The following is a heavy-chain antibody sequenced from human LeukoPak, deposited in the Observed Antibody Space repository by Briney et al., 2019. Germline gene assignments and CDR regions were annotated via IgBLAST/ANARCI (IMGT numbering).Heavy chain of an antibody. V-gene: IGHV3-23*01. CDR1: GFIFDNYT. D-gene: IGHD2-15*01. J-gene: IGHJ4*02. Sequence: GGSLRLSCAASGFIFDNYTMHWVRQAPGKGLEWVSGVSYRGGTTHYAESVKGRFTISRDKSKNTVYLQMNSLRAEDTAVYYCAKDFGSGGGLDYWGQGALVTVSS. CDR2: VSYRGGTT. CDR3: AKDFGSGGGLDY.